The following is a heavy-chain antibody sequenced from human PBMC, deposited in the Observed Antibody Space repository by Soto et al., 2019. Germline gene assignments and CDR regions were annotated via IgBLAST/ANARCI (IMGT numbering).Heavy chain of an antibody. CDR2: ISYDGSNK. D-gene: IGHD6-13*01. CDR1: GFTFSSYG. V-gene: IGHV3-30*18. J-gene: IGHJ4*02. Sequence: LRLSCAASGFTFSSYGMHWVRQAPGKGLEWVAVISYDGSNKYYADSVKGRFTISRDNSKNTLYLQMNSLRAEDTAVYYCAKAQTGGEQQLLPVDYWGQGTLVTVSS. CDR3: AKAQTGGEQQLLPVDY.